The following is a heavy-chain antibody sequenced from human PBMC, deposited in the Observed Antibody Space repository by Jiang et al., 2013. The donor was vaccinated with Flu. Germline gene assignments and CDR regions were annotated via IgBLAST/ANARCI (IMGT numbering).Heavy chain of an antibody. D-gene: IGHD2-8*01. Sequence: GAEVKKPGESLRISCKGSGYSFTSYWIGWVRQMPGKGLEWMGIIYPGDSDTRYSPSFQGQVTISADKSISTAYLQWSSLKASDTAMYYCARREATPGRYDTNHDAFDIWGQGTMVTVSS. CDR2: IYPGDSDT. J-gene: IGHJ3*02. V-gene: IGHV5-51*01. CDR3: ARREATPGRYDTNHDAFDI. CDR1: GYSFTSYW.